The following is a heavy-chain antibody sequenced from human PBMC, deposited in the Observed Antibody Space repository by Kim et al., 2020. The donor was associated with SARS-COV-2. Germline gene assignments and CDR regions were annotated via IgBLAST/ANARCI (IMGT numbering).Heavy chain of an antibody. CDR3: ARDVGARITMVRGVIRIFDY. Sequence: RFTISRDNSKNTLYLQMNSLRAEDTAVYYCARDVGARITMVRGVIRIFDYWGQGTLVTVSS. D-gene: IGHD3-10*01. V-gene: IGHV3-30*01. J-gene: IGHJ4*02.